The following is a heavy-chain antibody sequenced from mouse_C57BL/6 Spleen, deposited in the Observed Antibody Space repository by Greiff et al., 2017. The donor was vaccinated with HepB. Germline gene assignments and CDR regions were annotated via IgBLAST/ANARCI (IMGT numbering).Heavy chain of an antibody. D-gene: IGHD1-1*01. V-gene: IGHV1-82*01. J-gene: IGHJ1*03. CDR1: GYAFSSSW. CDR2: IYPGDGDT. Sequence: QVQLQQSGPELVKSGASVKISCKASGYAFSSSWMNWVKQRPGKGLEWIGRIYPGDGDTNYNGKFKGKATLTAAKSSSTAYMQLSSLTSEDSAVYYCARRGTTVVAHWYFDVWGTGTTVTVSS. CDR3: ARRGTTVVAHWYFDV.